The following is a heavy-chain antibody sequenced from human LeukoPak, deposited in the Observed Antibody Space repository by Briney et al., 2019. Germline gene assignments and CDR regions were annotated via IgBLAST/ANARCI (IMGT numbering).Heavy chain of an antibody. J-gene: IGHJ5*02. CDR3: ARGTYGLRIDNWFDP. V-gene: IGHV3-74*01. Sequence: PGGSLRLSCAASGFTFSKYWMHWVRQAPGKGLVWVSRINSDGSSTSYADSVKGRFTISRDNAKNTLYLQMNSLRAEDTAVYYCARGTYGLRIDNWFDPWGQGTLVTVSS. D-gene: IGHD1-26*01. CDR1: GFTFSKYW. CDR2: INSDGSST.